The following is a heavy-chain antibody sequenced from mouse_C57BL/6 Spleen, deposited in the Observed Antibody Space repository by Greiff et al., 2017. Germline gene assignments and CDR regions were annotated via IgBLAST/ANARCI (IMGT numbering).Heavy chain of an antibody. CDR1: GYTFTSYW. V-gene: IGHV1-53*01. J-gene: IGHJ1*03. CDR2: INPSNGGT. Sequence: QVQLQQPGTELVKPGASVKLSCKASGYTFTSYWMHWVKQRPGQGLEWIGNINPSNGGTNYNEKFKSKATLTVDKSSSTAYMQLSSLTSEDSAVYYCAITTVVADDWYFDVWGTGTTVTVSS. CDR3: AITTVVADDWYFDV. D-gene: IGHD1-1*01.